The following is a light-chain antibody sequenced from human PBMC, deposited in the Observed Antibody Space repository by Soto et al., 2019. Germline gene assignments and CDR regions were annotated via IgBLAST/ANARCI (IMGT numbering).Light chain of an antibody. Sequence: EIVLTQTPDTLSLSPGERATLSCRASQSVTSSHLAWYQQKPGQAPRLLIYGASTRATGIPDRFSGSRSDTDFSLTIRRLDPEDFAMYYCLLYFSPDRYTFGPGTKVQIK. CDR1: QSVTSSH. CDR2: GAS. J-gene: IGKJ2*01. CDR3: LLYFSPDRYT. V-gene: IGKV3-20*01.